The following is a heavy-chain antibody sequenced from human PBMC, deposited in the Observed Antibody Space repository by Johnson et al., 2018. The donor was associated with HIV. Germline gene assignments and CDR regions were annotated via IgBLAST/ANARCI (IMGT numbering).Heavy chain of an antibody. J-gene: IGHJ3*02. V-gene: IGHV3-30*04. D-gene: IGHD6-19*01. CDR3: ARPRAVAGGGAFDI. Sequence: QMQLVESGGGVVQPGRSLRLSCAASGFTFSSYAMHWVRQAPGKGLEWAAVISFDGSNKYYADSVKGRFTISRDNSKNTLYRHMNSLRAEDTAVYYCARPRAVAGGGAFDIWGQGTMVTVSS. CDR2: ISFDGSNK. CDR1: GFTFSSYA.